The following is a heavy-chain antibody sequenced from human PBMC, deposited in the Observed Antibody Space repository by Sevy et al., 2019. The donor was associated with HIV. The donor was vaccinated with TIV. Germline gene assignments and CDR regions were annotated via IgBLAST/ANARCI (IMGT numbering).Heavy chain of an antibody. CDR1: GFTFSSYA. CDR2: ISYDGSNK. Sequence: GGSLRLSCAASGFTFSSYAMHWVRQAPGKGLEWVAVISYDGSNKYYADSVKGRFTISRDNSKNTLYLQMNSLRAEDTAVYYCARAVDMAWYFDLWGRGTLVTVSS. V-gene: IGHV3-30-3*01. J-gene: IGHJ2*01. CDR3: ARAVDMAWYFDL. D-gene: IGHD5-12*01.